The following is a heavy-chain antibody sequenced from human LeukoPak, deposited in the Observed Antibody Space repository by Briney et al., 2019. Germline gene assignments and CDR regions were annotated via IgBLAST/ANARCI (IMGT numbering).Heavy chain of an antibody. V-gene: IGHV1-18*01. D-gene: IGHD1-1*01. CDR1: GYTFTSYG. Sequence: GASVKVSCNTSGYTFTSYGISWVRQAPGQGLEYMGWINTYNGHTNYAHKRQGRVTVTTDTSTSTAYLELRRLRSDDAAVYYCARDRQPGYFQHWGQSTLITVSS. J-gene: IGHJ1*01. CDR3: ARDRQPGYFQH. CDR2: INTYNGHT.